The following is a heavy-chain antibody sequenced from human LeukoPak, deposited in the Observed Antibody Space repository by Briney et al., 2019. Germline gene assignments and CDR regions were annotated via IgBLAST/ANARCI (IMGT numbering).Heavy chain of an antibody. CDR3: ARGGRAPVTRMDI. J-gene: IGHJ6*02. Sequence: ASVKVSCKASGGTFSSYSFTWVRQAPGQGLEWMGRIIPSVGIPKYAPKFQGRVTTTADKSTSTAYLEFSSLRSEDSAIYFCARGGRAPVTRMDIWGQGTTVTVSS. V-gene: IGHV1-69*02. CDR1: GGTFSSYS. CDR2: IIPSVGIP. D-gene: IGHD3-16*01.